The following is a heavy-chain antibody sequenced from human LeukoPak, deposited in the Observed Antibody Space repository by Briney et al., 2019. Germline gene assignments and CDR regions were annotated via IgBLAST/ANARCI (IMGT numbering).Heavy chain of an antibody. CDR3: ASGQWQLLFTPYFDY. V-gene: IGHV1-69*06. J-gene: IGHJ4*02. CDR2: IIPIFATA. Sequence: PGGSLRLSCAASGGTFSSYSISWVRQAPGQGLEWMGGIIPIFATANYAQKFQGRVTITADKSTSTAYMEVNSLRSEDTAVYYCASGQWQLLFTPYFDYWGQGTLVTVSS. CDR1: GGTFSSYS. D-gene: IGHD1-26*01.